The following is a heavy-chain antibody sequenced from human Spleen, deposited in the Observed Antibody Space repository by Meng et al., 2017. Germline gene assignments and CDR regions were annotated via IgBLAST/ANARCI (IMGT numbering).Heavy chain of an antibody. CDR3: ARSRWYYYDSSGYPN. D-gene: IGHD3-22*01. CDR1: GGTFSSYA. J-gene: IGHJ4*02. V-gene: IGHV1-69*05. CDR2: IIPIFGTA. Sequence: SVKVSCKASGGTFSSYAISWVRQAPGQGLEWMGGIIPIFGTANYAQKFQGRVTITTDESTSTAYMELSSLRSEDTAVYYCARSRWYYYDSSGYPNWGQGTLVTVSS.